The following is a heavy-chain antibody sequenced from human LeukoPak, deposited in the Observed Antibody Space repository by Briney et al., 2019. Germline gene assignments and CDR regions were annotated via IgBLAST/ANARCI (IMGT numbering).Heavy chain of an antibody. CDR2: IYHTGIS. D-gene: IGHD3-22*01. Sequence: PSDTLSLTCNVSGGSITSHYWNWIRQPPGKGLEWLGYIYHTGISKFHPSLKSRVSMPVDTAKNQFFLKVNSVTAADTAVYHCARSVDYFDNTGPHMMFDYWGQGSLVTVSS. V-gene: IGHV4-59*07. J-gene: IGHJ4*02. CDR1: GGSITSHY. CDR3: ARSVDYFDNTGPHMMFDY.